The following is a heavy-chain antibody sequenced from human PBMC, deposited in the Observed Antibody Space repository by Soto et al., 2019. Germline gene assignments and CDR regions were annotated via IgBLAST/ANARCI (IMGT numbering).Heavy chain of an antibody. D-gene: IGHD2-15*01. CDR1: GFTFSSYS. Sequence: EVQLVESGGGLVKPGGSLRLSCAASGFTFSSYSMNWVRQAPGKGLEWVSSISSSSSSIYYADSVKGRFTISRDNAKNSLYLQMNSLRAEDTAVYYCAGYGSGGSCYSEADYWGQGTLVTVSS. CDR2: ISSSSSSI. V-gene: IGHV3-21*01. CDR3: AGYGSGGSCYSEADY. J-gene: IGHJ4*02.